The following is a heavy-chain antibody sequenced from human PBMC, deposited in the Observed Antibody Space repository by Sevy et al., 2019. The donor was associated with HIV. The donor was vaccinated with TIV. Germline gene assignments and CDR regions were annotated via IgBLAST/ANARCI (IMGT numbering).Heavy chain of an antibody. D-gene: IGHD3-22*01. CDR3: AKGGGGHYDPDEIGYYFYYYNMDV. V-gene: IGHV3-23*01. CDR1: GFSFDSYG. CDR2: ISGSGTRT. Sequence: GESLKISCAVSGFSFDSYGMTWVRQAPGKGLEWVSGISGSGTRTYYADSVKGRFSISRDNSKNRLYLQMNSLRSEDTGIYYWAKGGGGHYDPDEIGYYFYYYNMDVWGKGTTVTVSS. J-gene: IGHJ6*03.